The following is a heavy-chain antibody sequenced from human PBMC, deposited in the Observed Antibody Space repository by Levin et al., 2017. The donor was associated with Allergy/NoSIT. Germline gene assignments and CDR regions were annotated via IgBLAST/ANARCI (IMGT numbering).Heavy chain of an antibody. CDR1: GGSFSGYY. Sequence: GSLRLSCAVYGGSFSGYYWSWIRQPPGKGLEWIGEINHSGSTNYNPSLKSRVTISVDTSKNQFSLKLSSVTAADTAVYYCARGVAAAVVNWGQGTLVTVSS. CDR3: ARGVAAAVVN. CDR2: INHSGST. D-gene: IGHD6-13*01. J-gene: IGHJ4*02. V-gene: IGHV4-34*01.